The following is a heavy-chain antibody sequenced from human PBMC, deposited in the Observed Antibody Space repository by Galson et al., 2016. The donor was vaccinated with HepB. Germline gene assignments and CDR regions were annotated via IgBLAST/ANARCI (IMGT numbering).Heavy chain of an antibody. V-gene: IGHV1-46*01. J-gene: IGHJ5*02. CDR3: ARAVGGNFRMDP. CDR1: GYTFTSHY. Sequence: SVKVSCKASGYTFTSHYIHWVRQAPGQGLEWMGMINPLGGSTTYAEKFEGRVTMTRDTSTSTVHLELSSLRSDDTAEYYCARAVGGNFRMDPWGQGTLVTVSS. D-gene: IGHD4-23*01. CDR2: INPLGGST.